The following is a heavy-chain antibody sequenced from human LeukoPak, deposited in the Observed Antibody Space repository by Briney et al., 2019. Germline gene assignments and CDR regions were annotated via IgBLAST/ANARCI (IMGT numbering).Heavy chain of an antibody. CDR1: GGTFSSYT. CDR3: ARDGEYCSGGSCREYFQH. V-gene: IGHV1-69*04. D-gene: IGHD2-15*01. Sequence: ASVKVSCKASGGTFSSYTISWVRQAPGQGLEWMGRIIPILGIANYAQKFQGRVTITADKSTSTAYTELSSLRSEDTAVYYCARDGEYCSGGSCREYFQHWGQGTLVTVSS. CDR2: IIPILGIA. J-gene: IGHJ1*01.